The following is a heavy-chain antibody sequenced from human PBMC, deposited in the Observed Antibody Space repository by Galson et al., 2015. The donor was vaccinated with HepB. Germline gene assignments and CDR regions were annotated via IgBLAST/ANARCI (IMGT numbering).Heavy chain of an antibody. Sequence: SLRLSCAASGFTFSSYAMHWVRQAPGKGLEWVAVISYDGSNKYYADSVKGRFTISRDNSKNTLYLQMNSLRAEDTAVYYCARGDYYYDSSGYSYDAFDIWGQGTMVTVSS. D-gene: IGHD3-22*01. CDR2: ISYDGSNK. CDR1: GFTFSSYA. CDR3: ARGDYYYDSSGYSYDAFDI. V-gene: IGHV3-30-3*01. J-gene: IGHJ3*02.